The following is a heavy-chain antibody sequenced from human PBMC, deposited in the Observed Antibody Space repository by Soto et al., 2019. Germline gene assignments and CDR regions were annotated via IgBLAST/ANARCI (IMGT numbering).Heavy chain of an antibody. Sequence: SETLSLTCTVSGGSISSSSYYWGWIRQPPGKGLEWIGSIYYSGSTYYNPSLKSRLTISVDASKNQFSLKLSSVTAADTAVYYCARKGFCSGGSGYSNYYYYMDVWGKGTTVTVSS. CDR2: IYYSGST. CDR1: GGSISSSSYY. J-gene: IGHJ6*03. D-gene: IGHD2-15*01. V-gene: IGHV4-39*01. CDR3: ARKGFCSGGSGYSNYYYYMDV.